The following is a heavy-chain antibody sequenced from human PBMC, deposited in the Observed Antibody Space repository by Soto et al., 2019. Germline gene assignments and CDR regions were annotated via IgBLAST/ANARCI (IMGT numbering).Heavy chain of an antibody. D-gene: IGHD2-15*01. Sequence: PGGSLRLSCTASGFTFSNAWMSWARQAPGKGLEWVGRIQSKTDGGTTDYAAPVKGRFTISRDDSKNTLYLQMNSLKTEDTAVYYCTTDLIVVVVAATAAFDIWGQGTMVTVS. J-gene: IGHJ3*02. V-gene: IGHV3-15*01. CDR1: GFTFSNAW. CDR3: TTDLIVVVVAATAAFDI. CDR2: IQSKTDGGTT.